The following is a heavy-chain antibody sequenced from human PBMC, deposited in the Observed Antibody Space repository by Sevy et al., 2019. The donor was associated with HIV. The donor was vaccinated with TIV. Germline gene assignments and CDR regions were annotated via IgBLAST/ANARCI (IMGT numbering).Heavy chain of an antibody. CDR3: AREGCTKPHDY. D-gene: IGHD2-8*01. CDR2: LFFGVGAL. Sequence: GGSLRLSCAASGFTFSSFSMRWVRQPPGKGLEWVSTLFFGVGALKYADSVKGRFTISRDNSKSSVYLQMNNLRPEDTAVYYCAREGCTKPHDYWGQGTLVTVSS. CDR1: GFTFSSFS. J-gene: IGHJ4*02. V-gene: IGHV3-23*01.